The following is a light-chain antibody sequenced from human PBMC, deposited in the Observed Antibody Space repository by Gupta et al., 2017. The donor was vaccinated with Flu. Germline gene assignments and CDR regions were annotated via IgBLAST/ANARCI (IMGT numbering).Light chain of an antibody. Sequence: QSLLTQPPSVSGVPGQRVTISCSGTASNIGAGFDVPWYQQLPGAAPKLLIFGTDSRPSGVPDRFSGSKSGASASLAISGLQAEDEADYYCQSFDGSPDVRWVFGAGTKLTVL. CDR1: ASNIGAGFD. CDR3: QSFDGSPDVRWV. CDR2: GTD. J-gene: IGLJ3*02. V-gene: IGLV1-40*01.